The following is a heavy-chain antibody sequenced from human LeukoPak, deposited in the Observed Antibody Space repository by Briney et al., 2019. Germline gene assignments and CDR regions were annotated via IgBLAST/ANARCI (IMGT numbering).Heavy chain of an antibody. V-gene: IGHV3-43*02. J-gene: IGHJ4*02. CDR2: VKGDSVTT. D-gene: IGHD6-19*01. CDR3: VRDTGSRWDFDY. CDR1: GFTFNAYA. Sequence: GGSLRLSCAASGFTFNAYAIHWVRQAPGKGLEWVSLVKGDSVTTDYANSVKGRFTVSRDNSKNSLYLQMSNLRTEDTALYYCVRDTGSRWDFDYWGQGTLVTVSS.